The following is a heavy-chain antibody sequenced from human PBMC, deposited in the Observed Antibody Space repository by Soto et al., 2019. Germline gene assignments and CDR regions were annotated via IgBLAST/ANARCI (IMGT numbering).Heavy chain of an antibody. Sequence: SVKGSCKAAGGSFSNSAIGWGRQAPGKGLEWVAVMGNDGITTFYADSVKCRFTISRDNSKNTLFLQMNSLRADDTAVYYCAKEFQWELHAFDIWGQGTMVTVSS. J-gene: IGHJ3*02. CDR3: AKEFQWELHAFDI. V-gene: IGHV3-30*02. D-gene: IGHD1-26*01. CDR2: MGNDGITT. CDR1: GGSFSNSA.